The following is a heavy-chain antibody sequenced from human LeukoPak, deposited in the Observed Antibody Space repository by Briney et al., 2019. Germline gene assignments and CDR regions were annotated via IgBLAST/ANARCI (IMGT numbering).Heavy chain of an antibody. V-gene: IGHV1-18*01. CDR1: GGTFSSYA. D-gene: IGHD3-10*01. CDR2: ISAYNGNT. J-gene: IGHJ5*02. Sequence: ASVKVSCKASGGTFSSYAISWVRQAPGQGLEWMGWISAYNGNTNYAQKLQGRVTMTTDTSTSTAYMELRSLRSDDTAVYYCARDSELWFGELPKNWFDPWGQGTLVTVSS. CDR3: ARDSELWFGELPKNWFDP.